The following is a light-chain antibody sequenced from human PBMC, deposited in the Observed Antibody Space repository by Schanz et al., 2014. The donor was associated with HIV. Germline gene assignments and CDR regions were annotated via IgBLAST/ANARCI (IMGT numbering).Light chain of an antibody. J-gene: IGLJ3*02. CDR1: AFNIGHYS. Sequence: QSVLTQPPSVSAAPGQRVTISCSGSAFNIGHYSVSWYQQFPGTVPKLLIYDNNERPSDIPDRFSGSKTGTSATLVIIGLQTGDEADYYCGTWDSRLDVGVFGGGTKVTVL. CDR3: GTWDSRLDVGV. V-gene: IGLV1-51*01. CDR2: DNN.